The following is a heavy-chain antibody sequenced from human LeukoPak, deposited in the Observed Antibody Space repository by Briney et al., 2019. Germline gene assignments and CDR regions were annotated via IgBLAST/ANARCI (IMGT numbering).Heavy chain of an antibody. CDR3: AKDLDNWNAGFDY. CDR1: GFTFSSYG. D-gene: IGHD1-1*01. V-gene: IGHV3-30*02. J-gene: IGHJ4*02. Sequence: GGSLRLSCAASGFTFSSYGMHWVRQAPGKGLEWVAFIRYDGSNKYYADSVKGRFTISRDNSKNTLYLQMNSLRAEDTAVYYCAKDLDNWNAGFDYWGQGTLVTVSS. CDR2: IRYDGSNK.